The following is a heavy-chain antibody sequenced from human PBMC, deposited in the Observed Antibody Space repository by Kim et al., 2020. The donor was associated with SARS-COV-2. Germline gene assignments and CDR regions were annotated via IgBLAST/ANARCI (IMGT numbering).Heavy chain of an antibody. V-gene: IGHV3-30*18. CDR3: AKGANWGIYSYYGMDV. Sequence: GGSLRLSCAASGFTFSSYGMHWVRQAPGKGLEWVAVISYDGSNKYYADSLKGRFTISRDNSKKTQYLQMNSLRAEDTAVYYCAKGANWGIYSYYGMDVWGQGPTVTVAS. D-gene: IGHD7-27*01. J-gene: IGHJ6*01. CDR1: GFTFSSYG. CDR2: ISYDGSNK.